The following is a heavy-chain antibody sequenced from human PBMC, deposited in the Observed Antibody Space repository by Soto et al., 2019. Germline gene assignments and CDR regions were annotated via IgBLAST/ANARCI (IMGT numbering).Heavy chain of an antibody. D-gene: IGHD3-9*01. CDR3: AKADMSREYDILTGYRTADP. CDR1: GYTFTSYD. CDR2: MNPNSGNT. V-gene: IGHV1-8*01. J-gene: IGHJ5*02. Sequence: ASVKVSCKASGYTFTSYDINWVRQATGQGLEWMGWMNPNSGNTGYAQKFQGRVTMTRNTSISTAYMELSSLRSEDTAVYYCAKADMSREYDILTGYRTADPWGQGTRVTVFS.